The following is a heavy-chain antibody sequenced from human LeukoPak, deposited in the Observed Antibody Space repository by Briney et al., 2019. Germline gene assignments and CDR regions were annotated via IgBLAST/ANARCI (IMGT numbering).Heavy chain of an antibody. J-gene: IGHJ6*03. Sequence: PSETLSLTCAVYGGSFSGYYWSWIRQPPGKGLEWIGEINHSGSTNYNPSLKSRVTISVDTSKNQFSLKLSSVTAADTAVYYCARGQTGTTAHYYYYYMDVWGKGTTVTISS. CDR3: ARGQTGTTAHYYYYYMDV. V-gene: IGHV4-34*01. CDR1: GGSFSGYY. CDR2: INHSGST. D-gene: IGHD1-1*01.